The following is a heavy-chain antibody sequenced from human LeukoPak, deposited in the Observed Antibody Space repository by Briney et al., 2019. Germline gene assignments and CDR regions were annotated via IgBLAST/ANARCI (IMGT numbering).Heavy chain of an antibody. J-gene: IGHJ5*02. CDR3: AIYYDSSGYYLDP. CDR1: GYIFTGYY. V-gene: IGHV1-2*02. Sequence: ASVKVSCKASGYIFTGYYMHWVRQAPGQGLEWMGWINPNSGGTNYAQKFQGGVTMTRDTSISTAYMELSRLRSDDTAVYYCAIYYDSSGYYLDPWGQGTLVTVSS. CDR2: INPNSGGT. D-gene: IGHD3-22*01.